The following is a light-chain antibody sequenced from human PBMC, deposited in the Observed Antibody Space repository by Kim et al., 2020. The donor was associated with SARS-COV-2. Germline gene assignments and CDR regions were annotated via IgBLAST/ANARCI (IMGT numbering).Light chain of an antibody. J-gene: IGLJ2*01. CDR3: NFRDTSGNQGV. Sequence: SSELTQDPAVSVALGQTVRITCQGDSLRSYYASWYQQKPGQAPVLVIYGKNNRPSGIPDRFSGSSSGNTASLTITGAQAEDEADYYCNFRDTSGNQGVFGGGT. CDR2: GKN. CDR1: SLRSYY. V-gene: IGLV3-19*01.